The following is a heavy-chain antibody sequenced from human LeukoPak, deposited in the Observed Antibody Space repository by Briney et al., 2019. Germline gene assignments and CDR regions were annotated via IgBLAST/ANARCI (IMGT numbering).Heavy chain of an antibody. V-gene: IGHV3-7*05. CDR3: ARDWNGSGWPTDY. J-gene: IGHJ4*02. CDR1: GFTFSSHW. CDR2: IKTDGSEE. D-gene: IGHD6-19*01. Sequence: GGSLRLSCAASGFTFSSHWMSWVRQAPGKGLEWVAIIKTDGSEEDYVDAVKGRFTISRDNAKNCLYLQMNNLRAEDTAVYYCARDWNGSGWPTDYWGQGTLVTVSS.